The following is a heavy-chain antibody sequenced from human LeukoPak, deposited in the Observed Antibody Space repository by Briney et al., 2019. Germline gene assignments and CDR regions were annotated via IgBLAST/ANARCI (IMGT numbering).Heavy chain of an antibody. CDR1: GYTFTRHY. V-gene: IGHV1-18*04. D-gene: IGHD2-2*01. J-gene: IGHJ3*02. CDR2: IGAYNGNT. Sequence: ASVKVSCKASGYTFTRHYMNWVRQAPGQGLEWMGWIGAYNGNTNYAQKLQGRATMTTDTSTSTAYMELRSLRSDDTAVYYCARDRGVVPAARGAFDIWGQGTMVTVSS. CDR3: ARDRGVVPAARGAFDI.